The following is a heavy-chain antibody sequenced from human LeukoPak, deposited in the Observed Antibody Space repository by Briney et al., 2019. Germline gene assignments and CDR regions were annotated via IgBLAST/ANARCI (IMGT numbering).Heavy chain of an antibody. CDR1: GGSISSGSYY. J-gene: IGHJ3*02. CDR3: AINLRALWFGEPDAFDI. V-gene: IGHV4-61*02. D-gene: IGHD3-10*01. Sequence: SETLSLTCTVSGGSISSGSYYWSWIRQPAGKGLEWIGRIYTSGSTNYNPSLKSRVTISVDTSKNQFSLKLSSVTAADTAVYYCAINLRALWFGEPDAFDIWGQGTMVTVSS. CDR2: IYTSGST.